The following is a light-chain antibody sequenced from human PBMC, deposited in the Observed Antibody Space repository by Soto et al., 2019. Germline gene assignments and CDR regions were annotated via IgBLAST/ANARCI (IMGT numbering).Light chain of an antibody. CDR2: GAS. Sequence: EMVLTQSPGTLSLSPGERATLSCRASQSVSSSYLAWYQQKPGQDPRLLIYGASSRATGIPDRFSGSGSGTDFTLTISRLEPEDFAVYYCQEYGSSPLYTFGQETKLEIK. CDR1: QSVSSSY. J-gene: IGKJ2*01. V-gene: IGKV3-20*01. CDR3: QEYGSSPLYT.